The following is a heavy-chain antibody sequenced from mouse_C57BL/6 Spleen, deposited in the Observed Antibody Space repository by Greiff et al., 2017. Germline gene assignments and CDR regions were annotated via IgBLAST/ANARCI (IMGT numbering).Heavy chain of an antibody. CDR2: IRTGEGT. CDR3: ARGDEGYAMDC. CDR1: GFSLTSYA. J-gene: IGHJ4*01. Sequence: QVTLKVSGPGLVAPSQSLSITCTVSGFSLTSYAISWVSQTQGKGLEWLGVIRTGEGTNYNSAINSRMSISKDNSKSQVFLTMSSLQTDDTARYYCARGDEGYAMDCWGQGTSVTVSS. V-gene: IGHV2-9-1*01.